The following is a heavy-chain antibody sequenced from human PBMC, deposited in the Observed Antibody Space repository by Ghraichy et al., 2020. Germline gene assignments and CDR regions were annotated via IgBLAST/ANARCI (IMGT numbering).Heavy chain of an antibody. D-gene: IGHD2-21*02. CDR2: IYPIGIT. J-gene: IGHJ4*02. V-gene: IGHV3-53*01. CDR3: ARGLLRMFDC. Sequence: GGSLRLSCAASGFTVSSNYMSWVRQAPGKVLEWLSVIYPIGITYYADSVKGRFTISRDDSKNTVYLQMNSLRAEDTAVYYCARGLLRMFDCWGQGTLLAVSS. CDR1: GFTVSSNY.